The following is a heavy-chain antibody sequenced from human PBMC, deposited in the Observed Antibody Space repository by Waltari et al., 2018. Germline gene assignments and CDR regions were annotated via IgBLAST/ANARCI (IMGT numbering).Heavy chain of an antibody. Sequence: QVQLVQSGAEVKKPGASLKVSCKASGYTFTGYYMHWVRQAPGQGLEWMGRINPTSGGTNYAQKCQGRVTMTRDTSISTAYMELSRLRSDDTAVYYCARGYCGGDCYFYYYYYMDVWGKGTTVTVSS. D-gene: IGHD2-21*01. CDR3: ARGYCGGDCYFYYYYYMDV. CDR1: GYTFTGYY. CDR2: INPTSGGT. J-gene: IGHJ6*03. V-gene: IGHV1-2*06.